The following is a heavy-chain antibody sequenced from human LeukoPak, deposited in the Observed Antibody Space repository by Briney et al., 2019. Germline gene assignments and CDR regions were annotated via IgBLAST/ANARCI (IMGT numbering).Heavy chain of an antibody. J-gene: IGHJ4*02. Sequence: GRSLRLSCAASGFRFNSHGMHWVRQAPGKGLEWVAFIRFDETDKYYIDSVKGRFSISRDNSKNTLFLQMNSLRTEDTALYYCARDQGGYSYGAFDYWGQGTLVTVSP. V-gene: IGHV3-30*02. CDR1: GFRFNSHG. CDR3: ARDQGGYSYGAFDY. CDR2: IRFDETDK. D-gene: IGHD5-18*01.